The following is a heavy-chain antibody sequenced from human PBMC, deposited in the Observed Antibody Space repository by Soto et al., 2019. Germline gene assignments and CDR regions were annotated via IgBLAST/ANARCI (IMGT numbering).Heavy chain of an antibody. V-gene: IGHV4-39*01. CDR1: GGSISSSSYY. J-gene: IGHJ4*02. Sequence: QLQLQESGPGLVKPSETLSLTCTVSGGSISSSSYYWGWIRQPPGKGLEWIGSIYYSGSTYYNPSLKSRVTISVDTAENQFSLRLSSVTAADTAVYYCASSYGDYVSYWGQGTLVTVSS. CDR2: IYYSGST. D-gene: IGHD4-17*01. CDR3: ASSYGDYVSY.